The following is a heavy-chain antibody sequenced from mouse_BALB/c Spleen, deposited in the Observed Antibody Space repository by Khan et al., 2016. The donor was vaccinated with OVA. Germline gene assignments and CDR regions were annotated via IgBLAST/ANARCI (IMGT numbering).Heavy chain of an antibody. CDR2: IYPGDGRT. Sequence: VQLQESGAELVKTGASVKLSCKASGYTFTNYWVHWVKQRPGQGLEWIGEIYPGDGRTNNNEKFKTKATLTVDKSSSTAYVQLNSLHSDDSAVYYCARNAYFGNYFDYWGQGTTLTVSS. CDR1: GYTFTNYW. J-gene: IGHJ2*01. D-gene: IGHD2-10*01. CDR3: ARNAYFGNYFDY. V-gene: IGHV1S81*02.